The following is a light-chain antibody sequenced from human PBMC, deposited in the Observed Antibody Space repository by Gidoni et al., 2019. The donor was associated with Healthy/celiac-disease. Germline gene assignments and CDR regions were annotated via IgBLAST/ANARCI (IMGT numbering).Light chain of an antibody. V-gene: IGKV1-39*01. J-gene: IGKJ4*01. CDR2: AAS. Sequence: DIQMTQSPSSLSASVGDRVTITCRASQSISNYLNWYQQKPGKAPNLLIYAASSLQRGVPSRFNGSGSGTDFTLTINSLQPEDFATYYCQQSNSIASLTFGGGTKVEIK. CDR3: QQSNSIASLT. CDR1: QSISNY.